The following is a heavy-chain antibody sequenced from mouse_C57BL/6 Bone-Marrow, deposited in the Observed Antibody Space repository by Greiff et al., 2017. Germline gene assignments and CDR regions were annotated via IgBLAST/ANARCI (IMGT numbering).Heavy chain of an antibody. J-gene: IGHJ2*01. Sequence: QVQLQQPGAELVKPGASVKLSCKASGFTFTSYWMQWVQQRPGQGLEWIGEIDPSDSYTNYTQKFKGRATLSVDTSSSTPYLQLSSLTSEDSAVYYCAREGVLPSPSFDYWGQGTTLTVSS. CDR1: GFTFTSYW. CDR2: IDPSDSYT. V-gene: IGHV1-50*01. D-gene: IGHD1-1*01. CDR3: AREGVLPSPSFDY.